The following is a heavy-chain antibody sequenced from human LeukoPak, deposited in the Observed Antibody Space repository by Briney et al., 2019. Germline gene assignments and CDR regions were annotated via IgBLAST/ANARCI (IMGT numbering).Heavy chain of an antibody. V-gene: IGHV3-23*01. J-gene: IGHJ4*02. CDR2: ISGSGVST. CDR3: AYPRGRFSTWDY. Sequence: PGGSLRLSCAASGFTFSSYAMSWVRQAPGKGLEWVSAISGSGVSTYYADSVKGRFTISTDNSKNTLYLQMNSLRAEDTAVYYCAYPRGRFSTWDYWGQGTLVTVSS. D-gene: IGHD1-26*01. CDR1: GFTFSSYA.